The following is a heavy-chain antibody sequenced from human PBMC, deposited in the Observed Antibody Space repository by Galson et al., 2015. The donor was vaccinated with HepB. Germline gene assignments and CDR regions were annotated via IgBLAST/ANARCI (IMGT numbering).Heavy chain of an antibody. CDR2: ISSSSSTI. J-gene: IGHJ6*03. D-gene: IGHD5/OR15-5a*01. CDR3: ARDLVSYYYYYMDV. V-gene: IGHV3-48*01. CDR1: GFTFSSYS. Sequence: SLRLSCAASGFTFSSYSMNWVRQAPGKGLEWVSYISSSSSTIYYADSVKGRFTISRDNAKNSLYLQTNSLRAEDTAVYYCARDLVSYYYYYMDVWGKGTTVTVSS.